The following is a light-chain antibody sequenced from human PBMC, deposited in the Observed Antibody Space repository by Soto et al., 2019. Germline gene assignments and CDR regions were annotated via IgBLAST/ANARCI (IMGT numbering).Light chain of an antibody. CDR3: CSYSGSSSHV. CDR2: EVS. V-gene: IGLV2-23*02. Sequence: QSALTQPASVSGSPGQSITISCTGTSSDVGSYNLVSWYQQHPGKAPKLMIYEVSKRPSGVSNRFSGSKSGNTASLTISGLQAEDEADYSCCSYSGSSSHVFGTGTKVTVL. CDR1: SSDVGSYNL. J-gene: IGLJ1*01.